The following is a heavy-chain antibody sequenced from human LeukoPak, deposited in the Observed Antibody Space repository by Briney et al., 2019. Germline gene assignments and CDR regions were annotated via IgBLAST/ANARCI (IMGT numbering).Heavy chain of an antibody. D-gene: IGHD3-10*01. CDR1: GGSISSGGYY. J-gene: IGHJ3*02. Sequence: SETLSLTCTVSGGSISSGGYYWSWIRQHPGKGLEWIGYIYYSGSTYYNPSLKSRATISVDTSKNQFSLKLSSVTAADTAVYYCARGGVRAFDIWGQGTMVTVSS. CDR2: IYYSGST. V-gene: IGHV4-31*03. CDR3: ARGGVRAFDI.